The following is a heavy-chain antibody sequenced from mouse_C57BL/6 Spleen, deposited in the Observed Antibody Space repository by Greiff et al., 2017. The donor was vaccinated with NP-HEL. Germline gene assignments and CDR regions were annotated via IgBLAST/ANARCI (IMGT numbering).Heavy chain of an antibody. CDR2: IYPGDGDT. CDR3: ARINWDEGVYYFDY. Sequence: QVQLQQSGAELVKPGASVKISCKASGYAFSSYWMNWVKQRPGKGLEWIGQIYPGDGDTNYNGKFKGKATLTADKSSSTAYMQLSSLTSEDSAVYFCARINWDEGVYYFDYWGQGTTLTVSS. J-gene: IGHJ2*01. V-gene: IGHV1-80*01. CDR1: GYAFSSYW. D-gene: IGHD4-1*02.